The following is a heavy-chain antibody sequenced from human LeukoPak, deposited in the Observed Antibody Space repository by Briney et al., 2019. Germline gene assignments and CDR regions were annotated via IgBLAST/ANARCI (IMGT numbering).Heavy chain of an antibody. CDR1: GYTFSTYY. D-gene: IGHD1-26*01. V-gene: IGHV1-46*01. J-gene: IGHJ4*02. CDR3: SRDLGESYNDY. Sequence: ASVKVSCKASGYTFSTYYIHWVRQAPGQGLEWVGVINPSGGTTTYAQKFQGRVTMTRDTSTSTVYMELSSLRIEDTAVYYCSRDLGESYNDYWGQGTMVTVSS. CDR2: INPSGGTT.